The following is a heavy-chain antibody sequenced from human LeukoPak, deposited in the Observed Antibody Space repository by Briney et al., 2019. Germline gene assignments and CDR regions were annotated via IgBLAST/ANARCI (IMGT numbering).Heavy chain of an antibody. D-gene: IGHD3-16*01. V-gene: IGHV3-7*01. J-gene: IGHJ4*02. CDR3: TRRLDD. Sequence: GGSLRLSCAASGLSFNSDWMDWVRQAPGKGLEWVANIKHDESEKNYLDSVKGRFTISRDNAQNSLYLQMNGLRVEDTAVYYCTRRLDDWGQGTLVTYSS. CDR2: IKHDESEK. CDR1: GLSFNSDW.